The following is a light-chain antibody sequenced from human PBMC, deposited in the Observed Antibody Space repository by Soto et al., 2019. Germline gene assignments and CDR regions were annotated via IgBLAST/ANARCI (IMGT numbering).Light chain of an antibody. Sequence: EIALTQSPGTLSLSPGERARLSCRASHSVSNNYLAWYQQTPGQAPRLHIHGASSRATGIPDRFSGSGSGTDFALTLSRLEAEDFAVYYCHQYGNATWTFGQGTKVDIK. V-gene: IGKV3-20*01. J-gene: IGKJ1*01. CDR3: HQYGNATWT. CDR1: HSVSNNY. CDR2: GAS.